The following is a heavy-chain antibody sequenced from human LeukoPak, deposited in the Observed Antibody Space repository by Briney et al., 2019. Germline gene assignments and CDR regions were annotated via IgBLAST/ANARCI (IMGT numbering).Heavy chain of an antibody. Sequence: EASVKVSCKASGYTFTGYYMHWVRQAPGQGLEWMGWISAYNGNTNYAQKLQGRVTMTTDTSTSTAYMELRSLRSDDTAVYYCARTPYNWNYYYYYMDVWGKGTTVTVSS. J-gene: IGHJ6*03. CDR1: GYTFTGYY. CDR3: ARTPYNWNYYYYYMDV. CDR2: ISAYNGNT. D-gene: IGHD1-20*01. V-gene: IGHV1-18*04.